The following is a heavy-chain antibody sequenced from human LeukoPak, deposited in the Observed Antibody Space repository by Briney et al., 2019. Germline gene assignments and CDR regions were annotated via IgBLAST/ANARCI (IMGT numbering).Heavy chain of an antibody. CDR1: GGSISSYY. D-gene: IGHD3-10*01. J-gene: IGHJ4*02. CDR2: IYYRGST. Sequence: SETLSLTCTVSGGSISSYYWSWIRQPPGKGLEWIGYIYYRGSTNYNPSLKSRVTISADTSKNQFSLKLSSVTAADTAVYYCARLYYGSGNAFDYWGQGTLVTV. CDR3: ARLYYGSGNAFDY. V-gene: IGHV4-59*01.